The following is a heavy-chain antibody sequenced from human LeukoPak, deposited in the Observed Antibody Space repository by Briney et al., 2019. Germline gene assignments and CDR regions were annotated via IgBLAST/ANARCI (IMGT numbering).Heavy chain of an antibody. CDR3: AKDSYGNYYGSGSYPRDAFDI. CDR2: IYSGGRT. V-gene: IGHV3-53*01. D-gene: IGHD3-10*01. Sequence: GGSLRLSCAASGFTVSSHYMTWVRQAPGKGLEWVSIIYSGGRTYYADSVKGRFTISRDNSKNTLYLQMNSLRAEDTAVYYCAKDSYGNYYGSGSYPRDAFDIWGQGTMVTVSS. J-gene: IGHJ3*02. CDR1: GFTVSSHY.